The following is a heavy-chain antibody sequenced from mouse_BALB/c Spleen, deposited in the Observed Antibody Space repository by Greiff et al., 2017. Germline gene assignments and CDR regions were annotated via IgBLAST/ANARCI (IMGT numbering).Heavy chain of an antibody. CDR2: ISSGSSTI. CDR1: GFTFSSFG. J-gene: IGHJ3*01. V-gene: IGHV5-17*02. Sequence: EVKLVESGGGLVQPGGSRKLSCAASGFTFSSFGMHWVRQAPEKGLEWVAYISSGSSTIYYADTVKGRFTISRDNPKNTLFLQMTSLRSEDTAMYYCARSPGSYGSSWGFAYWGQGTLVTVSA. D-gene: IGHD1-1*01. CDR3: ARSPGSYGSSWGFAY.